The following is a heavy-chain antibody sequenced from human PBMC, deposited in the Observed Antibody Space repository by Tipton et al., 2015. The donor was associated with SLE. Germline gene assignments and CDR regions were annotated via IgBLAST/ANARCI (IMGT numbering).Heavy chain of an antibody. Sequence: TLSLTCTVSGGSISSYYWSWIRQPPGKGLEWIGYIYYSGSTNYNPSLKSRVTISVDTSKNQFSLKLSSVTVADTAVYYCARGSIVGATDAFDIWGQGTMVTVSS. CDR1: GGSISSYY. CDR2: IYYSGST. CDR3: ARGSIVGATDAFDI. D-gene: IGHD1-26*01. V-gene: IGHV4-59*01. J-gene: IGHJ3*02.